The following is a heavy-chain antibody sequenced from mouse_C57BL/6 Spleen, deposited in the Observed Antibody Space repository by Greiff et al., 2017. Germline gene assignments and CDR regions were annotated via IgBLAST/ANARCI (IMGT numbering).Heavy chain of an antibody. CDR1: GYTFTSYW. CDR2: IDPSDSET. Sequence: QVQLQQPGAELVRPGSSVKLSCKASGYTFTSYWMHWVKQRPIQGLEWIGNIDPSDSETHYNQKFKDKATLTVDKSSSTAYMQLSSLTSEDSAVYYCARTYYGNYDAMDYWGQGTSVTGSS. V-gene: IGHV1-52*01. D-gene: IGHD2-10*01. J-gene: IGHJ4*01. CDR3: ARTYYGNYDAMDY.